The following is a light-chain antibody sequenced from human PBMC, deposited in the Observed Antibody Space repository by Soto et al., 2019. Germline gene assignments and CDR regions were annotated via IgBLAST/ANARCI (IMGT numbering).Light chain of an antibody. CDR2: EVT. J-gene: IGLJ1*01. CDR3: ASFRSGTILV. V-gene: IGLV2-14*01. Sequence: QSVLTQPASVSGSPGQSITISCTGSSSDIGRYKYVSWYQQHPDKAPRLIIYEVTNRPSGVSSRFSGSKSHNTASLTISGLQAEDEADYFCASFRSGTILVFGSGTRVTVL. CDR1: SSDIGRYKY.